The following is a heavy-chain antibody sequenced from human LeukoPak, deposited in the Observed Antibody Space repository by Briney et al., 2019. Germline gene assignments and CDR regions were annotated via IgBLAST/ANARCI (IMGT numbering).Heavy chain of an antibody. Sequence: SETLSLTCAVYGGSFSGYYWSWIRQPPGKGLEWIGRIYTSGSTNYNPSLKSRVTMSVDTSKNQFSLKLSSVTAADTAVYYCARSAMANYYYGMDVWGKGTTVTVSS. CDR3: ARSAMANYYYGMDV. V-gene: IGHV4-59*10. CDR1: GGSFSGYY. D-gene: IGHD5-18*01. CDR2: IYTSGST. J-gene: IGHJ6*04.